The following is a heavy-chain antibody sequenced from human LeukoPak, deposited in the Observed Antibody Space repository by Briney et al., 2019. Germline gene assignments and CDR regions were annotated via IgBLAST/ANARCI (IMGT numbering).Heavy chain of an antibody. CDR2: MNPNSGNT. CDR1: GYTFTSYD. V-gene: IGHV1-8*01. Sequence: ASVKVSCTASGYTFTSYDINWVRQATGQGLERMGWMNPNSGNTGYAEKFQGRVTMTRNTSIRTAYMELSSLRSDDTAVYYCARGRGYSYGYADYWGQGTLVTVSS. J-gene: IGHJ4*02. D-gene: IGHD5-18*01. CDR3: ARGRGYSYGYADY.